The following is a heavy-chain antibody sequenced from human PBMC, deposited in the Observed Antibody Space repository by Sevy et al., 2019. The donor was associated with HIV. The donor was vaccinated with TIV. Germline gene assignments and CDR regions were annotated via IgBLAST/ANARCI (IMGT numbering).Heavy chain of an antibody. V-gene: IGHV3-7*01. D-gene: IGHD2-15*01. CDR2: IKEDGSER. Sequence: GGSLRLSCAASGFTFNMYWMTWVRQAPGKGLEWVANIKEDGSERNYLDSVKGRFTISRDNAKESLYLQFNSLRAEDTAVYYCARHCSGGSCYSLLPHYYYGMDVWGQGTTVTVSS. CDR1: GFTFNMYW. J-gene: IGHJ6*02. CDR3: ARHCSGGSCYSLLPHYYYGMDV.